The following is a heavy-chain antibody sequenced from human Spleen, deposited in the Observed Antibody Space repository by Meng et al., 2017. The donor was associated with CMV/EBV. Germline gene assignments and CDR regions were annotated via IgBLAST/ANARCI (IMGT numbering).Heavy chain of an antibody. Sequence: GESLKISCAASGFTFSNYAIHWVRQAPGKGLEWVAVISYDGSKKYYADSVKGRFTISRDNSKSTLYLQMNSLRAEDTAVYYCAHSNSYYYYGMDVWGQGTTVTVSS. CDR3: AHSNSYYYYGMDV. D-gene: IGHD4-11*01. V-gene: IGHV3-30*04. CDR1: GFTFSNYA. J-gene: IGHJ6*02. CDR2: ISYDGSKK.